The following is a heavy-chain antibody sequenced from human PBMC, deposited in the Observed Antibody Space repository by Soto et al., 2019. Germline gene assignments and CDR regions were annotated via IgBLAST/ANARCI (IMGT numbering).Heavy chain of an antibody. CDR1: GFTFSDYG. J-gene: IGHJ6*02. Sequence: GGSLRLSCAASGFTFSDYGMHWVRQAPGKGLEWVALIRYDGSDKYYADSVKGRFTISRDNSKNTLYLQMNSLRAEDTAVYYCARVSTVTTYYSYYGMDLWGQGTSVTVSS. D-gene: IGHD4-17*01. CDR3: ARVSTVTTYYSYYGMDL. CDR2: IRYDGSDK. V-gene: IGHV3-33*01.